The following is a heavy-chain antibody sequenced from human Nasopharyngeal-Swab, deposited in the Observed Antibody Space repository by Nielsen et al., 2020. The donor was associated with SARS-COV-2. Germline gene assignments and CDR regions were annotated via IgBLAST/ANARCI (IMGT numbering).Heavy chain of an antibody. V-gene: IGHV4-61*01. J-gene: IGHJ4*02. CDR3: ARDYGGNSGFDY. CDR2: IHYDGSA. D-gene: IGHD4-23*01. CDR1: GDSVSNDIFY. Sequence: ESLKISCSVSGDSVSNDIFYWSWIRQPPGKGLEWLGYIHYDGSANYNPSLKSRVSMSVDTSRNQFSLKVTSVTAADTAVFYCARDYGGNSGFDYWGQGIPVTVSS.